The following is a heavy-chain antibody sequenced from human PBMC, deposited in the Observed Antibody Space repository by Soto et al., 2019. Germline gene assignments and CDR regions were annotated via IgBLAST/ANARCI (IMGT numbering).Heavy chain of an antibody. V-gene: IGHV3-30*18. CDR1: GFTFSHYA. D-gene: IGHD2-15*01. Sequence: QVQLVESGGGVVQPGRSLRLSCAASGFTFSHYAMHWVRQAPGKGLEWVALMSYDGSNEYYADSVKGRFTITRDNSKNTLDLQMNSLRAEDTAVYYCAKDGSHNLDDWGQGTLVTVSA. CDR2: MSYDGSNE. CDR3: AKDGSHNLDD. J-gene: IGHJ4*02.